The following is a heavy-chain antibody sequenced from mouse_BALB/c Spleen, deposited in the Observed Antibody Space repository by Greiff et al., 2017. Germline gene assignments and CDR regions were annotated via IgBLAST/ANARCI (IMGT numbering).Heavy chain of an antibody. D-gene: IGHD1-1*01. Sequence: DVHLVESGGGLVKPGGSLKLSCAASGFAFSSYDMSWVRQTPEKRLEWVAYISSGGGSTYYPDTVKGRFTISRDNAKNTLYLQMSSLKSEDTAMYYCARDYYGSSYRFAYWGQGTLVTVSA. CDR2: ISSGGGST. J-gene: IGHJ3*01. CDR3: ARDYYGSSYRFAY. CDR1: GFAFSSYD. V-gene: IGHV5-12-1*01.